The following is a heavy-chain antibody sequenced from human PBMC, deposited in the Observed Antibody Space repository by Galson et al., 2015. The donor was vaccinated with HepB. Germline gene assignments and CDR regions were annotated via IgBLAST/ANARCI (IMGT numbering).Heavy chain of an antibody. J-gene: IGHJ5*02. CDR2: FDPEDGET. Sequence: SVKVSCKVSGYTLTELSMHWVRPAPGKGLEWMGGFDPEDGETIYAQKFQGRVTMTEDTSTDTTYMELSSLRSEDTAVYYCATVKLLEAAAGVWFDPWGQGTQVTVSS. V-gene: IGHV1-24*01. D-gene: IGHD6-13*01. CDR1: GYTLTELS. CDR3: ATVKLLEAAAGVWFDP.